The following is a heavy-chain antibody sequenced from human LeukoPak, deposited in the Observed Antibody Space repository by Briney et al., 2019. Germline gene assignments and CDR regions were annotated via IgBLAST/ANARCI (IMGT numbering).Heavy chain of an antibody. V-gene: IGHV3-21*06. J-gene: IGHJ6*03. CDR1: GFTFSDYS. CDR2: ISTSSTYT. Sequence: GGSLRLSCAASGFTFSDYSINWVRQAPGKGLGWVSSISTSSTYTFYADSVKGRFTISRDNRKNILYLQMSSLTAEDTAVYYCARDGSGFYLYYYMDVWGKGTTVTVS. D-gene: IGHD6-25*01. CDR3: ARDGSGFYLYYYMDV.